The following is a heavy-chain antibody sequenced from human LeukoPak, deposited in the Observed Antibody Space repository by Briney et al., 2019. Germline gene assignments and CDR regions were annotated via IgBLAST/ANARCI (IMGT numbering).Heavy chain of an antibody. CDR2: IYYSGST. V-gene: IGHV4-31*03. D-gene: IGHD4-11*01. CDR1: GGSISSGGYY. J-gene: IGHJ2*01. CDR3: ARVPATVTGWYFDL. Sequence: SQTLSLTCTVSGGSISSGGYYWSWIRQHPGKGLEWIGYIYYSGSTCYNPSLKSRVTISVDTSKNQFSLKLSSVTAADTAVYYCARVPATVTGWYFDLWGRGTLVTVSS.